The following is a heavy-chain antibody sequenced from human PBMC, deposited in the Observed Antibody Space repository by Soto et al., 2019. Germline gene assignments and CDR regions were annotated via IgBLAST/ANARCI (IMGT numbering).Heavy chain of an antibody. D-gene: IGHD3-16*02. J-gene: IGHJ4*02. V-gene: IGHV3-23*01. CDR1: GFTFSTYA. Sequence: GGSLRLSCAASGFTFSTYALTWVRQAPGKGLEWVSDISGSGGSTYYADSVKGRFTISRDNSKTTLYLQMNSLRAEDTAVYYCAKNSDMITSGGVIECLDNWGQGTLVTVSS. CDR3: AKNSDMITSGGVIECLDN. CDR2: ISGSGGST.